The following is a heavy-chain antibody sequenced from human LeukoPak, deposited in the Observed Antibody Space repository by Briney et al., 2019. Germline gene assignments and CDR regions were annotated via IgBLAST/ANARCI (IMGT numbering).Heavy chain of an antibody. Sequence: GESLKISCKGSGYSFPNYWIGWVRQMPRKGLEWLGILYPGDSDTRYSPSFQSQVTISADKSISTAYLQWSSLKASDTAMYYCASRLRERFDSWGQGTLVTVSS. V-gene: IGHV5-51*01. CDR2: LYPGDSDT. D-gene: IGHD5-12*01. CDR3: ASRLRERFDS. CDR1: GYSFPNYW. J-gene: IGHJ4*02.